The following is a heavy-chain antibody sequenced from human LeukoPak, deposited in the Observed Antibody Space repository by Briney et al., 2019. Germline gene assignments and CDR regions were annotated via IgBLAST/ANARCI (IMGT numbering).Heavy chain of an antibody. V-gene: IGHV3-7*01. Sequence: GGSLRLSCASSGFVLATYAMTWVRQAPGKGLEWVANIKQDGSEKYYVDSVKGRFTISRDNAKNSLYLQMNSLRAEDTAVYYCARGKAVAGVYYSDYWGQGTLVTVSS. J-gene: IGHJ4*02. CDR1: GFVLATYA. CDR2: IKQDGSEK. CDR3: ARGKAVAGVYYSDY. D-gene: IGHD6-19*01.